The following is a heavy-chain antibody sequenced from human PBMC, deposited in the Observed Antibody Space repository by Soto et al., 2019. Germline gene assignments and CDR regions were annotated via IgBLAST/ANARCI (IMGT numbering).Heavy chain of an antibody. D-gene: IGHD6-19*01. J-gene: IGHJ3*01. CDR1: GLTFSSYA. CDR2: ISGTGGSA. CDR3: VKEGSGWYSRGSFDF. V-gene: IGHV3-23*01. Sequence: EVQLLESGGELVQPGGSLRLSCAASGLTFSSYAMNWVRQAPGKGLEWVSVISGTGGSASYADSVKGRFTISRDNSKNTMYLQINSLRAEDTATYYCVKEGSGWYSRGSFDFWGRGTMLTVSS.